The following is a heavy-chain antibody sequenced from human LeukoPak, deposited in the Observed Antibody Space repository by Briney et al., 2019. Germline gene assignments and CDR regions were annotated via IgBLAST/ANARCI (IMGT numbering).Heavy chain of an antibody. Sequence: SETLSLTCAVYGESFSGYYWSWIRQPPGKGLEWIGEINHSGSTNYNPSLKSRVTISIDTSKNQFSLKESSVTAADTAVYYCARGDTRKAYYYYYDMDVWGQGTTVTVSS. J-gene: IGHJ6*02. CDR1: GESFSGYY. CDR3: ARGDTRKAYYYYYDMDV. CDR2: INHSGST. V-gene: IGHV4-34*01.